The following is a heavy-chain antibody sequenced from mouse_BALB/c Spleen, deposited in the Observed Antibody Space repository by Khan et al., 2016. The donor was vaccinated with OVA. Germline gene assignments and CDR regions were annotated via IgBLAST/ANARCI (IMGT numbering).Heavy chain of an antibody. CDR2: INPSTGYT. V-gene: IGHV1-7*01. J-gene: IGHJ2*01. CDR1: GYTFINYW. Sequence: QVQLQQSGAELAKPGASVKMSCKASGYTFINYWILWVKQRPGQCLEWIGYINPSTGYTEYNQNFKDKATLTADKSSSTAYMQLSSPTSEDSAVYYCARRGLRWDFDYWGQGTTLTVSS. CDR3: ARRGLRWDFDY. D-gene: IGHD1-1*01.